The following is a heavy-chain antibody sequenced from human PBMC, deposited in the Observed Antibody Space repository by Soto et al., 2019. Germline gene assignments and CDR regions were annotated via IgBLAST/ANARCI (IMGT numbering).Heavy chain of an antibody. D-gene: IGHD5-18*01. J-gene: IGHJ4*02. V-gene: IGHV4-59*08. CDR1: GGSISSYY. Sequence: SETLSLTCTVSGGSISSYYWSWIRQPPGKGLEWIGYIYYSGSTNYNPSLKSRVIISVDTSKNQFSLKLSSVTAADTAVYYCARRYGSFFDYWGQGTLVTVSS. CDR2: IYYSGST. CDR3: ARRYGSFFDY.